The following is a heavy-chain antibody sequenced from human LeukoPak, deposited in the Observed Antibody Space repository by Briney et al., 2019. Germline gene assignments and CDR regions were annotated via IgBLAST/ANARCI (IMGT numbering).Heavy chain of an antibody. CDR1: GYTFTGYY. CDR2: INPNSGGT. CDR3: ERDPIAAAGRGTKGRDAFDI. D-gene: IGHD6-13*01. J-gene: IGHJ3*02. Sequence: ASVKVSCKASGYTFTGYYMHWVRQAPGQGLEWMGWINPNSGGTNYAQKFQGRVTMTRDTSISTAYMELSRLRSDDTGVYYCERDPIAAAGRGTKGRDAFDIWGQGTMVTVSS. V-gene: IGHV1-2*02.